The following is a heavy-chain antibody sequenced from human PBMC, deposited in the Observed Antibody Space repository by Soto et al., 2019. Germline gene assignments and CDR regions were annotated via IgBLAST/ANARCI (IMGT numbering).Heavy chain of an antibody. V-gene: IGHV4-59*01. J-gene: IGHJ6*02. D-gene: IGHD6-13*01. CDR3: AREEGIAAAGNYYYYGMDV. CDR2: IYYSGST. Sequence: SETLSLTCTVSGGSISSYYWSWIRQPPGKGLEWIGYIYYSGSTNYNPSLKSRVTISVDTSKNQFSLKLSSVTAADTAVYYCAREEGIAAAGNYYYYGMDVWGQGTTVPSP. CDR1: GGSISSYY.